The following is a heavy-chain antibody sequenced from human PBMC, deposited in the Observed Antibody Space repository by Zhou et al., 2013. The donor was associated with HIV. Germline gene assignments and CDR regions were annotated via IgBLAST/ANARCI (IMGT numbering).Heavy chain of an antibody. D-gene: IGHD3-10*01. CDR3: ARSGPTVRAQNWYFDL. CDR1: GGAIRGFY. V-gene: IGHV4-4*09. CDR2: IISTGTT. Sequence: QVQLQESGPGLVKPSETLSLTCSVSGGAIRGFYWSWVRQPPAQGPEWIGYIISTGTTNYNPSLKSRVTISVDTSQNQFSLRLHSLTAADTAVYFCARSGPTVRAQNWYFDLWGRGTLVTVSS. J-gene: IGHJ2*01.